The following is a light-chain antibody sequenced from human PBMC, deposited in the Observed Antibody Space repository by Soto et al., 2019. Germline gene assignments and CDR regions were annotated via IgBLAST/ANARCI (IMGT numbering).Light chain of an antibody. V-gene: IGLV2-8*01. CDR1: SSDVGYYDY. Sequence: QSALTQPPSASGFPGQSVTISCTGTSSDVGYYDYVSWYQQHPGKAPKLVIYEVTKRPSGVPDRVSASKSGNTASLTVSGLRAEDEADYYCSSDAGSNNFVFGSGTKLTVL. CDR2: EVT. CDR3: SSDAGSNNFV. J-gene: IGLJ1*01.